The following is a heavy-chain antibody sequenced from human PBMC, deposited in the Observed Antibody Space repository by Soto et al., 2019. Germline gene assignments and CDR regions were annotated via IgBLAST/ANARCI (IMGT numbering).Heavy chain of an antibody. CDR3: ARVTSMVRGFGKFPYGMDV. CDR1: GGTFSSYA. V-gene: IGHV1-69*06. J-gene: IGHJ6*02. CDR2: IIPIFGTA. D-gene: IGHD3-10*01. Sequence: SVKVSCKASGGTFSSYAISWVRQAPGQGLEWMGGIIPIFGTANYAQKFQGRVTITADKSTGTAYMELSSLRSEDTAVYYCARVTSMVRGFGKFPYGMDVWGQGTTVTVSS.